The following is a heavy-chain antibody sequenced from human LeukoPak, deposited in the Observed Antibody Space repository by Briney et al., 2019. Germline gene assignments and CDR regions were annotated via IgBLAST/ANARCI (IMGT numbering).Heavy chain of an antibody. CDR2: IIPIFGTA. D-gene: IGHD3-22*01. J-gene: IGHJ4*02. CDR3: ARDGDDYYDSSGYYSTFDY. Sequence: SVKVSCKASGGTFSSYAISWVRQAPGQGLEWMGGIIPIFGTANYAQKFQGRVTITADESTSTAYMELSSLRSEDTAVYYCARDGDDYYDSSGYYSTFDYRGQGTLVTVSS. V-gene: IGHV1-69*01. CDR1: GGTFSSYA.